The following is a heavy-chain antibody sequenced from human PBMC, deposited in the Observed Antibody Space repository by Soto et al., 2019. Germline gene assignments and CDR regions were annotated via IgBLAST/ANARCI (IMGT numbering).Heavy chain of an antibody. CDR2: VRGNGDPP. Sequence: WGSLRLSCSASGFTFSSYAMHWVRQAPGKGLEYVSGVRGNGDPPFYADSVKGRFTISRDNSKNTLYLQMSSLSADDTAVYYCVKSRGGNNFDFFDWGQGALVTVSS. CDR3: VKSRGGNNFDFFD. J-gene: IGHJ4*02. D-gene: IGHD5-12*01. CDR1: GFTFSSYA. V-gene: IGHV3-64D*06.